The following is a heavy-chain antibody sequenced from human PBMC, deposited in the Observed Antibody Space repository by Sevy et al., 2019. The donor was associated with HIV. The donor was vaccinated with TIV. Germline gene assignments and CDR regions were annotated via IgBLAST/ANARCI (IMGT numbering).Heavy chain of an antibody. D-gene: IGHD5-18*01. Sequence: GGSLRLSCAASGFTFSSYAMHWVRQAPGKGLEWVAVISYDGSNKYYADSVKGRFTISRDNSKNALYLQMSSLRAEDTAVYYCAREKVDTSMIFVEYYGMDVWGQGTTVTVSS. CDR2: ISYDGSNK. J-gene: IGHJ6*02. V-gene: IGHV3-30-3*01. CDR3: AREKVDTSMIFVEYYGMDV. CDR1: GFTFSSYA.